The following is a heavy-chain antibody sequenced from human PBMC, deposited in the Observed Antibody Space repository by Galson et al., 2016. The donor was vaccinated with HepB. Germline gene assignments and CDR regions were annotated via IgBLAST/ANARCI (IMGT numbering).Heavy chain of an antibody. CDR3: ARVQGVTISWGAEPGGWFDP. J-gene: IGHJ5*02. D-gene: IGHD3-10*01. Sequence: SVKVSCKASGGTFNIYSINWVRQAPGQGLEWMGSITPMYGKPNYAQKFQGRITITADESTTTAYMELTGLTSDDTGVYYCARVQGVTISWGAEPGGWFDPWGQGTLVTVSS. CDR2: ITPMYGKP. V-gene: IGHV1-69*13. CDR1: GGTFNIYS.